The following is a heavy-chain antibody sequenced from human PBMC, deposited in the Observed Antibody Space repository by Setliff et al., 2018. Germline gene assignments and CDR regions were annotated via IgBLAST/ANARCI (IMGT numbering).Heavy chain of an antibody. D-gene: IGHD6-19*01. CDR3: ARAFGSGWF. Sequence: TGGSLRLSCAASGFTLSSYWMSWVRQAPGKGLEWVANIKQDGSEKYYVDSVKGRFTISRDNAKNSLYLQMNSLRAEDTAVYYCARAFGSGWFWGQGTQVTVSS. J-gene: IGHJ4*02. CDR2: IKQDGSEK. CDR1: GFTLSSYW. V-gene: IGHV3-7*01.